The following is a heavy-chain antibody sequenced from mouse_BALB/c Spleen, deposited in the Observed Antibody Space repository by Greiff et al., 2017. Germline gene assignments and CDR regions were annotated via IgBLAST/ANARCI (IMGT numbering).Heavy chain of an antibody. V-gene: IGHV1S81*02. Sequence: VKLMESGAELVKPGASVKLSCKASGYTFTSYYMYWVKQRPGQGLEWIGEINPSNGGTNFNEKFKSKATLTVDKSSSTAYMQLSSLTSEDSAVYYCTRLWRGWFAYGGQGTLVTVSA. CDR3: TRLWRGWFAY. CDR1: GYTFTSYY. J-gene: IGHJ3*01. CDR2: INPSNGGT.